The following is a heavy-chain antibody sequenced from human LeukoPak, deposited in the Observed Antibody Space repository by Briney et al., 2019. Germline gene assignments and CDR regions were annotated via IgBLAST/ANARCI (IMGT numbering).Heavy chain of an antibody. Sequence: SETLSLTCAVYGGSFSGYYWSWIRQPPGKGLEWIGEINHSGSTNYNPSLKSRVTISVDTSKNQFSLKLSSVTAADTAVYYCARGTRWLRFDYWGQGTLVTVSS. CDR3: ARGTRWLRFDY. J-gene: IGHJ4*02. CDR2: INHSGST. CDR1: GGSFSGYY. D-gene: IGHD5-12*01. V-gene: IGHV4-34*01.